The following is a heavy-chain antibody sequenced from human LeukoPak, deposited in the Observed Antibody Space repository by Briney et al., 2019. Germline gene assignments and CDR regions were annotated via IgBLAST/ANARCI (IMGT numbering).Heavy chain of an antibody. CDR1: GFTFNNYG. Sequence: GGSLRLSCVASGFTFNNYGMHWVRQAPGKGLEWVAVISYDGPNKYYADSVRGRFTISRDNSKNTQYLQMNSLRSEDTAVYYCAKGLARFGYGALLDYWGQGTLVTVSS. CDR3: AKGLARFGYGALLDY. J-gene: IGHJ4*02. CDR2: ISYDGPNK. V-gene: IGHV3-30*18. D-gene: IGHD4/OR15-4a*01.